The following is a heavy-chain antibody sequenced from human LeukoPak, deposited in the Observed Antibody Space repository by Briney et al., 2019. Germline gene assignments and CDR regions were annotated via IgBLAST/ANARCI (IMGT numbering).Heavy chain of an antibody. V-gene: IGHV3-23*01. D-gene: IGHD3-10*01. J-gene: IGHJ4*02. Sequence: PGGSLRLSCAASGFTFSSYAMSWVRQAPGKGLEWVSNISGSGGSTSHADSVKGRFTISRDNSKNTLYLQMNSLRAKDTAMYYCASRGTVREGSWGQGTLVTVSS. CDR2: ISGSGGST. CDR3: ASRGTVREGS. CDR1: GFTFSSYA.